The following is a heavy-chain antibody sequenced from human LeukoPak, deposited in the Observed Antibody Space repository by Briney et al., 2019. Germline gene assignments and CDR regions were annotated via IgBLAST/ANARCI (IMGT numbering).Heavy chain of an antibody. Sequence: RGSLRLSCAASGFTFSGSAMHWVRQASGKGLEWVGRIRSRANSYVTVYAASVEGRFTISRDDSTNTAYLQMNSLKTEDTAVYYCTRHSDRYCSGAGCYHYYFYGLDVWGQGTTVTVSS. CDR3: TRHSDRYCSGAGCYHYYFYGLDV. V-gene: IGHV3-73*01. CDR1: GFTFSGSA. J-gene: IGHJ6*02. D-gene: IGHD2-15*01. CDR2: IRSRANSYVT.